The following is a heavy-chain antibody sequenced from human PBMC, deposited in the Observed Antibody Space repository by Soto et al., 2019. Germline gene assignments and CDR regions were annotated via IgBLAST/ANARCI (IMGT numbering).Heavy chain of an antibody. CDR2: ISSSSSTI. J-gene: IGHJ4*02. CDR3: ARDLLAVIDY. V-gene: IGHV3-48*01. Sequence: HPGGSLRLSCAASGFTFSSYSMNWVRQAPGKGLEWVSYISSSSSTIYYADSVKGRFTISRDNAKNSLYLQMNSLRAEDTAVYYCARDLLAVIDYWGQGTLVTVSS. CDR1: GFTFSSYS. D-gene: IGHD6-19*01.